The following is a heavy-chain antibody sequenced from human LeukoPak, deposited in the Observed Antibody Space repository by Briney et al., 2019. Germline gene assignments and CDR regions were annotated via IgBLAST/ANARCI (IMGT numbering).Heavy chain of an antibody. CDR3: ARGRRGYSYGYDY. Sequence: SETLSLTCTVSGGSISSYYWSWIRQPPGKGLEWIGYIYYSGSTNYNPSLKSRVTIPVDTSKNQFSLKLSSVTAADTAVYYCARGRRGYSYGYDYWGQGTLVTVSS. CDR1: GGSISSYY. J-gene: IGHJ4*02. CDR2: IYYSGST. D-gene: IGHD5-18*01. V-gene: IGHV4-59*01.